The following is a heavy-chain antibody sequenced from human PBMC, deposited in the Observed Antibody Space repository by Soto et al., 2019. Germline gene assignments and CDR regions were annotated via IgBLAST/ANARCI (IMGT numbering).Heavy chain of an antibody. CDR2: MNPNRGNT. Sequence: ASVKVSCKASGYTFTSYDINWVRQATGQGLEWMGWMNPNRGNTGYAQKFQGRVTMTRNTSISTAYMELSSLRSEDTAVYYCARSYSSSGFWFDPWGQGTLVTVSS. J-gene: IGHJ5*02. CDR1: GYTFTSYD. CDR3: ARSYSSSGFWFDP. V-gene: IGHV1-8*01. D-gene: IGHD6-13*01.